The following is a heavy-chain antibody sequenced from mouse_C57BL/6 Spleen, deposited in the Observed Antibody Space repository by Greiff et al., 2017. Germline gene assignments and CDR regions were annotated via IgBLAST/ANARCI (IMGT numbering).Heavy chain of an antibody. CDR3: ALLGREAMDY. CDR1: GFTFSDYG. CDR2: ISSGSSTI. V-gene: IGHV5-17*01. D-gene: IGHD4-1*01. Sequence: EVQRVESGGGLVKPGGSLKLSCAASGFTFSDYGMHWVRQAPEKGLEWVAYISSGSSTIYYADTVKGRFTISRDNAKNTLFLQRTSLRSEDTAMYYGALLGREAMDYWGQGTSVTVSS. J-gene: IGHJ4*01.